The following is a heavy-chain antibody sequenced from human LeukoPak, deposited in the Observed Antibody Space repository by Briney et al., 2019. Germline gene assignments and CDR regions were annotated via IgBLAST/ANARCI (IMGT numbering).Heavy chain of an antibody. CDR3: AGGDYSSSFDF. Sequence: SETLSLTCAVHGGSFSGYYWSWIRQPPGKGLEWIGEINHSGSTNYNPSLKSRVTISVDTSKNQFSLKLTSVTAADTAVYYCAGGDYSSSFDFWGQGTMVTVSS. CDR2: INHSGST. CDR1: GGSFSGYY. J-gene: IGHJ3*01. D-gene: IGHD6-13*01. V-gene: IGHV4-34*01.